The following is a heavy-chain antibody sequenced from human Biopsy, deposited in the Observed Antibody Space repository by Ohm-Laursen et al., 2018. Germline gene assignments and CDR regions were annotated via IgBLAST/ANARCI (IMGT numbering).Heavy chain of an antibody. CDR3: ATKLTGYFHH. CDR2: NIPILGTG. CDR1: GGTFSRYG. Sequence: PVKVSCKAPGGTFSRYGINWVRQAPGQGLGWLGGNIPILGTGNYAQKFQGRVTVAADTSTSTATMELRSLRSDDTAVYYCATKLTGYFHHWGQGTLVTVSS. V-gene: IGHV1-69*06. D-gene: IGHD3-9*01. J-gene: IGHJ1*01.